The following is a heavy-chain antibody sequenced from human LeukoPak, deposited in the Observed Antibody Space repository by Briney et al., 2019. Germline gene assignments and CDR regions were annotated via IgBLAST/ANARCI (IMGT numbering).Heavy chain of an antibody. Sequence: GRSLKLSCAASGFTFSAYGMHWVRQAPGKGLEWVAVIWFDGSNEYYAVSVKGRFTISRDNSNNTLYLQMDSLRAEDTAMYYCARDDITAAGTFGDYWGRGTLVSVSS. D-gene: IGHD6-13*01. CDR3: ARDDITAAGTFGDY. J-gene: IGHJ4*02. V-gene: IGHV3-33*01. CDR2: IWFDGSNE. CDR1: GFTFSAYG.